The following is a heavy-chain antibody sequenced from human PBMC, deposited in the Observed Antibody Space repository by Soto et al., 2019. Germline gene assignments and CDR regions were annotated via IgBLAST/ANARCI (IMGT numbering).Heavy chain of an antibody. D-gene: IGHD3-22*01. J-gene: IGHJ5*02. Sequence: SETLSLTCTVSGGSISSGGYYWSWIRQHPGKGLEWIGYIYYSGSTYYNPSLKSRVTISVDTSKNQFSLKLSSVTAADTAVYYCARGGDSSGYFYGWFDPCGQGTLVTVSS. V-gene: IGHV4-31*03. CDR1: GGSISSGGYY. CDR2: IYYSGST. CDR3: ARGGDSSGYFYGWFDP.